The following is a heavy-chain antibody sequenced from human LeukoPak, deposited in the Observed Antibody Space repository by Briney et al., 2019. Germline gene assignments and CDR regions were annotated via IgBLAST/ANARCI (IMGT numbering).Heavy chain of an antibody. CDR2: ISSSSSNI. Sequence: PGGSLRLSCAASGFTFSSNSMNWVRQAPGKGLEWVSYISSSSSNIHYADSVEGRFTISRDNAKTSLYLQMNSLRAEGTAVYYCARDYYYGFDIWGQGTMVTVSS. J-gene: IGHJ3*02. D-gene: IGHD3-22*01. V-gene: IGHV3-48*01. CDR1: GFTFSSNS. CDR3: ARDYYYGFDI.